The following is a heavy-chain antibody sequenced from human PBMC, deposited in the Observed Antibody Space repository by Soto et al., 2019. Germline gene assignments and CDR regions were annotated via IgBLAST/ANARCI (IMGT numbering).Heavy chain of an antibody. CDR3: ARHGIAAPGTVFDY. CDR1: GFTVSSNY. D-gene: IGHD6-13*01. V-gene: IGHV3-66*04. Sequence: EVQLVECGGGLVQPGGSLRLSCAASGFTVSSNYMSWVRQAPGKGLEWVSVIYSGGSTYYADSVKGRFTISRDNSKNTLYLQMNSLRAEDTAVYYCARHGIAAPGTVFDYWGQGTLVTVSS. CDR2: IYSGGST. J-gene: IGHJ4*02.